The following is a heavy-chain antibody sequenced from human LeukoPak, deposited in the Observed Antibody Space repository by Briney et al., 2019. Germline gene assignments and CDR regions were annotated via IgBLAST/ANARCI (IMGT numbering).Heavy chain of an antibody. CDR1: GGSFSGYY. Sequence: PSETLSLTCAVYGGSFSGYYWSWIRQPPGKGREWIGEINHSGSTNYNPSLKSRVTISVDTSKNQFSLKLSSVTAADTAVYYCARLFRYVWGSYRQGGWFDPWGQGTLVTVSS. CDR3: ARLFRYVWGSYRQGGWFDP. J-gene: IGHJ5*02. CDR2: INHSGST. V-gene: IGHV4-34*01. D-gene: IGHD3-16*02.